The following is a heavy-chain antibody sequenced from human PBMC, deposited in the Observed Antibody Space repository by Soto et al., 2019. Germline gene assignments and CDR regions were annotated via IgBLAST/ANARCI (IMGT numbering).Heavy chain of an antibody. Sequence: PGGSLRLSCAASGFTFSSYSISWVRQAPWKGLEWVSAISGSGGSTYYADSVKGRFTISRDNSKNTLYLQMNSLRAEDTAVYYCAKGYYYDSSGYSAPIAFDIWGQGTMVTVSS. V-gene: IGHV3-23*01. CDR1: GFTFSSYS. CDR3: AKGYYYDSSGYSAPIAFDI. CDR2: ISGSGGST. D-gene: IGHD3-22*01. J-gene: IGHJ3*02.